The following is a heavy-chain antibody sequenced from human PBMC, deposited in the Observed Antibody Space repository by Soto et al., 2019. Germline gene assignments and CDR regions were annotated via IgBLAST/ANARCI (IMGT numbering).Heavy chain of an antibody. Sequence: ASVKVSCKASGYTFTSYAMHWVRQAPGQRLEWMGWINAGNGNTKYSQKFQGRVTITRDTSASTAYMELSSLRSEDTAVYYCARKRPLGRTPPYGMDVWGQGTTVTVSS. CDR1: GYTFTSYA. CDR3: ARKRPLGRTPPYGMDV. D-gene: IGHD2-15*01. J-gene: IGHJ6*02. V-gene: IGHV1-3*01. CDR2: INAGNGNT.